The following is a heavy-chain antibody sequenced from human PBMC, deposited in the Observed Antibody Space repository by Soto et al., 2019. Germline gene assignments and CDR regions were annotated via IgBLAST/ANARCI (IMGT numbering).Heavy chain of an antibody. Sequence: QVQLVQSGAEVKKPGASVKVSCKASGYTFTSYYMHWVRQAPGQGLEWMGMINPSGGGTTYAEKLQGRVTMTRDTSTSTVYMELSSLRSEDTAVYYCARDYVISPSCEGGVWGQGTTVTVSS. D-gene: IGHD2-2*01. CDR2: INPSGGGT. CDR1: GYTFTSYY. CDR3: ARDYVISPSCEGGV. V-gene: IGHV1-46*04. J-gene: IGHJ6*02.